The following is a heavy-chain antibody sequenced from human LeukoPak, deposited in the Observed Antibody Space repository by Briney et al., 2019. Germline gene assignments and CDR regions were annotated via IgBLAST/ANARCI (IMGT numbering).Heavy chain of an antibody. V-gene: IGHV1-18*01. CDR1: GYTFTSYG. Sequence: GASVKVSCKASGYTFTSYGISWVRQAPGQGLEWMGWISAYNGNTNYAQNLQGRVTMTTDTSTSTAYMELRSLRSEDTAVYYCAREMGSSWYGGNWFDPWGQGTLVTVSS. J-gene: IGHJ5*02. CDR2: ISAYNGNT. D-gene: IGHD6-13*01. CDR3: AREMGSSWYGGNWFDP.